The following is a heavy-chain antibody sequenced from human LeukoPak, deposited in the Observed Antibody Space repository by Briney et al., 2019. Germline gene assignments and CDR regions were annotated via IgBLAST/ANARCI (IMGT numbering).Heavy chain of an antibody. J-gene: IGHJ5*02. CDR3: ARRGLQNWFDP. V-gene: IGHV4-39*01. Sequence: PSETLSLTCTVSGGSISSSSYYWGWIRQPPGKGLEWIGSICYSGSTYYNTSLKSRVTISVDTSKNQFSLKLSSVTAADTAVYFCARRGLQNWFDPWGQGTLVTVSS. CDR2: ICYSGST. D-gene: IGHD5-24*01. CDR1: GGSISSSSYY.